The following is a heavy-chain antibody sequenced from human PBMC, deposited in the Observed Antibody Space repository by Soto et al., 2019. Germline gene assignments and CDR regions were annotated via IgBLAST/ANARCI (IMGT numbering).Heavy chain of an antibody. CDR3: ARAYYDSSGYSAFPRY. V-gene: IGHV1-69*13. CDR1: GATFSSYA. Sequence: SVKFSCKASGATFSSYAISWVRQAPGQGLEWMGGIIPIFGTANYEQKFQGRVTITADESTSTAYMELSSLRSEDTAVYYCARAYYDSSGYSAFPRYWGQGTLVTVSS. CDR2: IIPIFGTA. J-gene: IGHJ4*02. D-gene: IGHD3-22*01.